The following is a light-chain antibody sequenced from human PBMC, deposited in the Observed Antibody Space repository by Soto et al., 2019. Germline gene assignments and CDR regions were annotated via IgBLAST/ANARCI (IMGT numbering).Light chain of an antibody. CDR1: QSIRSN. J-gene: IGKJ1*01. V-gene: IGKV3-15*01. CDR2: GAS. Sequence: EIVMTQSPATLSVSPGERATLSCRASQSIRSNLAWYQQKPGQTPRLLIYGASTRAAGIPARFSGSGSGTEFTLTISSLQSEDFAAYYCQQYTSWRTFGQGTKVDIK. CDR3: QQYTSWRT.